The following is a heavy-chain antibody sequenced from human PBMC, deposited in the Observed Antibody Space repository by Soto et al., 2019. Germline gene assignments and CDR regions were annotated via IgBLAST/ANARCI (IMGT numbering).Heavy chain of an antibody. D-gene: IGHD6-13*01. CDR3: VRGGYMHACDI. J-gene: IGHJ3*02. CDR1: GFTFSSYW. Sequence: EVQLVESGGGLVQPGGSLRLSCAASGFTFSSYWMYWVRQAPGKGLEWVSHMNNDGSYIIYAEAVKGLFTFSRDNAKNMLYLQMNSLRAEDTAVYYCVRGGYMHACDIWGQGTMVTVSS. CDR2: MNNDGSYI. V-gene: IGHV3-74*01.